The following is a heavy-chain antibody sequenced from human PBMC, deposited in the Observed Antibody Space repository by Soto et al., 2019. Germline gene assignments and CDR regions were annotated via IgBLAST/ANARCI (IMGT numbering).Heavy chain of an antibody. V-gene: IGHV4-34*01. CDR3: ARGHLPGGNTFYYDY. D-gene: IGHD2-15*01. CDR1: GGSFSGNY. CDR2: ISHSGSGT. Sequence: QVQLQQWGAGLLKPSETLSLTCTVYGGSFSGNYWSWIRQPPGMGLEWIGEISHSGSGTNYNPSLKSLVTISVDTSTNQFSLKLSSVTAADTAMYYCARGHLPGGNTFYYDYWGQGTLVTVSS. J-gene: IGHJ4*02.